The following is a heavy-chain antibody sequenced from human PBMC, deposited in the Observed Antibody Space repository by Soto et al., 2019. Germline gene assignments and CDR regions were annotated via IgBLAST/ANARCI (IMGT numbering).Heavy chain of an antibody. D-gene: IGHD2-8*01. CDR3: ARDFNCTRRCIDVFDI. CDR2: VSAYNGNT. J-gene: IGHJ3*02. V-gene: IGHV1-18*01. Sequence: ASVKVSCKASGYSFINYDISWVRQATGQGLEWMGWVSAYNGNTNYAQKFQGRVTMTTDTSTSTAYMELRSLRSDDTAVYYCARDFNCTRRCIDVFDIWGQGTMVTVSS. CDR1: GYSFINYD.